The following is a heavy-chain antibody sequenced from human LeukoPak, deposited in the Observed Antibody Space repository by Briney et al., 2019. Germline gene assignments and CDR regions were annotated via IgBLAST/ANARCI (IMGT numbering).Heavy chain of an antibody. V-gene: IGHV4-59*08. CDR2: IYYSGST. Sequence: SETLSLTCTVSGGSISSYYWSWIRQPPGKRLEWIGYIYYSGSTNYNPSLKSRVTISVDTSKNQFSLKLSSVTAADTAVYYCARHRRVVADAFDIWGQGTMVTVSS. D-gene: IGHD3-3*01. J-gene: IGHJ3*02. CDR3: ARHRRVVADAFDI. CDR1: GGSISSYY.